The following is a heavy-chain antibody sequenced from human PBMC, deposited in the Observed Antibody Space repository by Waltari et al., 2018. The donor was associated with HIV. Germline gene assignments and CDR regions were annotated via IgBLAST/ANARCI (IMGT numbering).Heavy chain of an antibody. CDR2: INPNNAGT. CDR3: ARVALPAAIHYGMDA. D-gene: IGHD2-2*01. V-gene: IGHV1-2*06. CDR1: VYSFIAYY. J-gene: IGHJ6*02. Sequence: QVQLVQSGAEMTKPGASVKVSCKASVYSFIAYYIPWVRQAPGQGLEWMGRINPNNAGTNYPQKFQGRVTMTRDTSINTVYMELIRLRPDDTAVYYCARVALPAAIHYGMDAWGQGTTVTVSS.